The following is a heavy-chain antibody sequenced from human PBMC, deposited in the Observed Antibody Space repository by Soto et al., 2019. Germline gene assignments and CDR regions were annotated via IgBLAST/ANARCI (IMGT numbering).Heavy chain of an antibody. V-gene: IGHV1-69*02. D-gene: IGHD2-15*01. CDR1: GGTFSSYT. CDR3: ARGRSGYYYYMDV. Sequence: SVKVSCKASGGTFSSYTISWVRQAPGQGLEWMGRIIPILGITNYAQKFQGRVTITADKSTSTAYMELSSLRSEDTAVYYCARGRSGYYYYMDVWGKGTTVTSP. J-gene: IGHJ6*03. CDR2: IIPILGIT.